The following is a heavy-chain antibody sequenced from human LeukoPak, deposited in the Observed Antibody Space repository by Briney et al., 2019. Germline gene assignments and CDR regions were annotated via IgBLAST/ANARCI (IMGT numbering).Heavy chain of an antibody. CDR2: IHHSGST. D-gene: IGHD1-26*01. CDR1: GGSISSGGYS. J-gene: IGHJ4*02. CDR3: ARTVGATTGLSDY. Sequence: SQTLSLTCAVSGGSISSGGYSWSWIRQPPGKGLEWIGYIHHSGSTNYNPSLKSRVTISVDTSKNQFSLKLSSVTAADTAVYYCARTVGATTGLSDYWGQGTLVTVSS. V-gene: IGHV4-30-2*02.